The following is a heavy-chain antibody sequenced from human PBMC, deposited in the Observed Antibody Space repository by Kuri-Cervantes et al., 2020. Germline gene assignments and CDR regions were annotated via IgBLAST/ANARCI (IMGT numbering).Heavy chain of an antibody. J-gene: IGHJ6*02. CDR2: ISSSGSTI. CDR3: AKDYYDSSGYYYYYYYYYGMDV. Sequence: GGSLRLSCAASGFTFSDYYMSWIRQAPGKGLEWVSYISSSGSTIYYADSVKGRFTISRDNAKNSLYLQMNSLRAEDTAVYYCAKDYYDSSGYYYYYYYYYGMDVWGQGTTVTVSS. V-gene: IGHV3-11*01. CDR1: GFTFSDYY. D-gene: IGHD3-22*01.